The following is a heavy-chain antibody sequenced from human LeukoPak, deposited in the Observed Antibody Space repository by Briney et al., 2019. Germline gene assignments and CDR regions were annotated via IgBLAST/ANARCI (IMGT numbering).Heavy chain of an antibody. CDR1: GFTFSSYG. Sequence: GGSLRLFCAASGFTFSSYGMHWVRQAPGKGLEWVALISYDGSNQYYADSVKGRFTISRDNSKNTLYLQMNSLRAEDTAVYYCAKVLRYCSSTSCYSYYYGMDVWGQGTTVTVSS. D-gene: IGHD2-2*01. CDR2: ISYDGSNQ. V-gene: IGHV3-30*18. J-gene: IGHJ6*02. CDR3: AKVLRYCSSTSCYSYYYGMDV.